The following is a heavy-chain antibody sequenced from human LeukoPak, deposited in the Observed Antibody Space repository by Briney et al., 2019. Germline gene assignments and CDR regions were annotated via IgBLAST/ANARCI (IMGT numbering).Heavy chain of an antibody. CDR3: ANLGRADKGDY. CDR1: GFTFSSYG. J-gene: IGHJ4*02. V-gene: IGHV3-30*18. CDR2: ISYDGSNK. Sequence: PGGSLRLSCAASGFTFSSYGMHWVRQAPGKGLEWVAVISYDGSNKYYADSVKGRFTISRGNSKNTLYLQMNSLRAEDTAVYYCANLGRADKGDYWGQGTLVTVSS. D-gene: IGHD3/OR15-3a*01.